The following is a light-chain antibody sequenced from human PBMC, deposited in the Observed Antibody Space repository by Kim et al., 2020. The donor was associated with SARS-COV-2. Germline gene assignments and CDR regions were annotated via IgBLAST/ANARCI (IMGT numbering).Light chain of an antibody. Sequence: LGQTVRITCQEDSLRSYYASWYQQKPGQAPVLVIYGKNNRPSGIPDRFSGSSSGNTASLTITGAQAEDEADYYCNSRDSSGNHLYVFGTGTKVTVL. CDR2: GKN. V-gene: IGLV3-19*01. CDR1: SLRSYY. CDR3: NSRDSSGNHLYV. J-gene: IGLJ1*01.